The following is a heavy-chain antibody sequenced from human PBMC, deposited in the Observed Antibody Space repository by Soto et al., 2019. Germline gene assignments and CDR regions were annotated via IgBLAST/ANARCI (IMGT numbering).Heavy chain of an antibody. V-gene: IGHV3-23*01. CDR1: GFTFSSYA. Sequence: EVQLLESGRGLVQPGGSLRLSCAASGFTFSSYAMSWVRQAPGKGLEWVSAISGSGGSTHYADSVKGRFTISRDNSKNTLYLQMNSLRAEDTAVYYCAKDHYYDTSGYPSINWYFDLWGRGTLVIVSS. CDR2: ISGSGGST. CDR3: AKDHYYDTSGYPSINWYFDL. D-gene: IGHD3-22*01. J-gene: IGHJ2*01.